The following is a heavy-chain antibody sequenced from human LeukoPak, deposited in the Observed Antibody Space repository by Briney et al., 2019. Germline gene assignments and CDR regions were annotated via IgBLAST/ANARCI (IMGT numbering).Heavy chain of an antibody. CDR1: GFTFSSYA. Sequence: PGRSLRLSCAASGFTFSSYAMHWVRQAPGKGLEWVAVISYDGSNKYYADSVKGRFTISRDNSKNTLYLQMNSLRAEDTAVYYCARDKGSGWYGPWGQGTLVTVSS. D-gene: IGHD6-19*01. CDR3: ARDKGSGWYGP. CDR2: ISYDGSNK. J-gene: IGHJ5*02. V-gene: IGHV3-30*14.